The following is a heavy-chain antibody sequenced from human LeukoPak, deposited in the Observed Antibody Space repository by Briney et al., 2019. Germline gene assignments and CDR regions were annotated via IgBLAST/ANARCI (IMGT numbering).Heavy chain of an antibody. CDR3: ASARLYSSSWYCYFDY. V-gene: IGHV3-48*03. Sequence: PGGSLRLSCAASGMSFSSYEMNWFRQAPGKGLEWVSYISSGGTTIYYADSVKGRFTISRDNAKNSLYLQMNTLRAEDTAVYYCASARLYSSSWYCYFDYWGRGTLVTVSS. J-gene: IGHJ4*02. CDR1: GMSFSSYE. D-gene: IGHD6-13*01. CDR2: ISSGGTTI.